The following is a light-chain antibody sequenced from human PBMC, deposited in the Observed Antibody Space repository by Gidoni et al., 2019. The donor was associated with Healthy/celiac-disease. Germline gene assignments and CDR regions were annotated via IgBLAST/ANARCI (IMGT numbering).Light chain of an antibody. J-gene: IGLJ2*01. V-gene: IGLV3-1*01. CDR1: KLGEKY. CDR3: QAWDSSTPV. Sequence: SYELTQPPSVSVSPGQTASITCSGDKLGEKYACWYQQKPGQSPVLVIYQDSQRPSGIPERFSGSNSGNPATLTISGTQAMDEADYYCQAWDSSTPVFGGGTKVTVL. CDR2: QDS.